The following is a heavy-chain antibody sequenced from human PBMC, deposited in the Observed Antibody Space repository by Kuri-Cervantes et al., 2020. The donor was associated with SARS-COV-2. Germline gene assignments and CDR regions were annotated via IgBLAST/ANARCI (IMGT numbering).Heavy chain of an antibody. V-gene: IGHV4-59*01. CDR1: GGSIGSSY. CDR3: ARHYDFWTGYFPF. CDR2: TSYSGST. Sequence: GSLRLSCSVSGGSIGSSYWSWIRQPPGRGLEWIGYTSYSGSTNSNPSLKSRVTMSVDTSKNQFSLEMTSVTAADTAIYYCARHYDFWTGYFPFWGQGILVTVSS. D-gene: IGHD3-3*01. J-gene: IGHJ4*02.